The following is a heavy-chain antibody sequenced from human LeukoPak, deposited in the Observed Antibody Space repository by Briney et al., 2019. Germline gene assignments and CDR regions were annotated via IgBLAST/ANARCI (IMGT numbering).Heavy chain of an antibody. D-gene: IGHD3-22*01. V-gene: IGHV4-39*01. CDR3: ARSLRGGYYFTGDY. J-gene: IGHJ4*02. CDR2: IYLSGRT. CDR1: GGSIRSSSDY. Sequence: PSETLSLTCTVSGGSIRSSSDYWGWIRQPPGKGLEWIGSIYLSGRTYCNPSLKSRVTISVDTSKNQFSLRLNSVTAADTAVYYCARSLRGGYYFTGDYWGQGTLVTVSS.